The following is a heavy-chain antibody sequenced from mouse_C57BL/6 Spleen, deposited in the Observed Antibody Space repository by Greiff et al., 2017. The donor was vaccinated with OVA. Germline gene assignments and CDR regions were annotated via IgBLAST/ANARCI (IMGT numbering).Heavy chain of an antibody. CDR2: IYPGDGDT. V-gene: IGHV1-82*01. CDR3: AREELGRGRNFDY. CDR1: GYAFSSSW. J-gene: IGHJ2*01. D-gene: IGHD4-1*01. Sequence: QVQLKESGPELVKPGASVKISCKASGYAFSSSWMNWVKQRPGKGLEWIGRIYPGDGDTNYNGKFKGKATLTADKSSSTAYMQLSSLTSEDSAVYFCAREELGRGRNFDYWGKGTTLTVSS.